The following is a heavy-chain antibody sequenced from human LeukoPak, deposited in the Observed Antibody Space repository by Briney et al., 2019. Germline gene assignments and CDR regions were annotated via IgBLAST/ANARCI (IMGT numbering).Heavy chain of an antibody. J-gene: IGHJ4*02. Sequence: KPSETLSLTCTVSGYSISSGYYWSWIRQPPGKGLEWIGYIHYSGSTNYNPSLKSRATISVDTSKNQFSLKLSSVTAADTAVYYCAREDSSGYFFDYWGQGTLVTVSS. V-gene: IGHV4-61*01. CDR2: IHYSGST. CDR1: GYSISSGYY. D-gene: IGHD3-22*01. CDR3: AREDSSGYFFDY.